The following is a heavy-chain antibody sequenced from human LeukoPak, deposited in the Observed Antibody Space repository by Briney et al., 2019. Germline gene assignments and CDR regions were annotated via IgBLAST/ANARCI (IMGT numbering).Heavy chain of an antibody. CDR1: GFAFSSYW. V-gene: IGHV3-7*01. J-gene: IGHJ6*02. D-gene: IGHD6-19*01. Sequence: GGSLRLSCAASGFAFSSYWMSWVRQAPGKGLEWVANIKQDGSEKYYVDSVKGRFTISRDNAKNSLYLQMNSLRAEDTAVYYCARELAVAGTVYYYYYGMDVWGQGTTVTVSS. CDR2: IKQDGSEK. CDR3: ARELAVAGTVYYYYYGMDV.